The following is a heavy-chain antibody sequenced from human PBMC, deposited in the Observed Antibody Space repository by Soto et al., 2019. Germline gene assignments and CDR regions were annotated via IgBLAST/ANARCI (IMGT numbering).Heavy chain of an antibody. D-gene: IGHD3-3*01. CDR3: AKDPNVLRFLEWLLYLDY. CDR1: GFTFSSYA. Sequence: EVQLLESGGGLVQPGGSLRLSCAASGFTFSSYAMSWVRQAPGKGLEWVSAISGSGGSTYYADSVKGRFTISRDNSKNTLYLQMNSLRAEDKAVYYCAKDPNVLRFLEWLLYLDYWGQGTLVTVSS. J-gene: IGHJ4*02. CDR2: ISGSGGST. V-gene: IGHV3-23*01.